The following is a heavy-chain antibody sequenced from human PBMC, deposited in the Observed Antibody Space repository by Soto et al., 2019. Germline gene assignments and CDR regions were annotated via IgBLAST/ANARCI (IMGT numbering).Heavy chain of an antibody. CDR3: ARATYYYGPYV. CDR1: GFTFSSYW. CDR2: INSDGSST. J-gene: IGHJ6*02. Sequence: GGSLRISCAASGFTFSSYWMHWVRQAPGKGLVWVSRINSDGSSTSYADSVKGRFTISRDNAKNTLYLQMNSLRAEDTAVYYCARATYYYGPYVWGQGTTVTVSS. V-gene: IGHV3-74*01. D-gene: IGHD3-10*01.